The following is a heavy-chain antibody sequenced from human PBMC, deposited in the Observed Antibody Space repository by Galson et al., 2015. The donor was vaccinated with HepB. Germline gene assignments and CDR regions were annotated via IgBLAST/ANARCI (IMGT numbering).Heavy chain of an antibody. Sequence: SLRLSCAASGFTFNTYAMHWVRQAPGKGLEWVALISYDGGNKYYADYAKGRFTISRDNSNNTVFLQMNSLRAEDTALYYCARVGTDYGGNSGPFDYWGQGALVTVSS. CDR1: GFTFNTYA. CDR2: ISYDGGNK. J-gene: IGHJ4*02. CDR3: ARVGTDYGGNSGPFDY. D-gene: IGHD4-23*01. V-gene: IGHV3-30*04.